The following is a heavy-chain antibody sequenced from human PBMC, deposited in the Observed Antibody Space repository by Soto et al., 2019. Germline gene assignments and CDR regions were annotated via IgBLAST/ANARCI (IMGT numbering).Heavy chain of an antibody. D-gene: IGHD3-3*01. CDR2: IYHSGST. V-gene: IGHV4-30-4*01. Sequence: LSLTCTVSGDSISSGDYYWLWIRQPPGKGLAWIGYIYHSGSTYYNPSLKSRVTISVDTSKNQFSLKLSSVTAADTAVYYCAKENAAITIFGVITMYVFGQGIKLTVS. J-gene: IGHJ6*02. CDR1: GDSISSGDYY. CDR3: AKENAAITIFGVITMYV.